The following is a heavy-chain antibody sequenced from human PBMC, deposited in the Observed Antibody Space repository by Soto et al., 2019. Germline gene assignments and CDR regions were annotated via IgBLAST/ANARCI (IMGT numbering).Heavy chain of an antibody. D-gene: IGHD5-12*01. CDR2: IYYSGST. Sequence: SETLSLTCTVSGGSISSYYWSWIRQPPGKGLEWIGYIYYSGSTNYNPSLKSRVTISVDTSKNQFSLKLSSVTAADTAVYYCASGGLRLNFFGGDYYYYGMDVWGQGTTVTVSS. J-gene: IGHJ6*02. CDR3: ASGGLRLNFFGGDYYYYGMDV. CDR1: GGSISSYY. V-gene: IGHV4-59*12.